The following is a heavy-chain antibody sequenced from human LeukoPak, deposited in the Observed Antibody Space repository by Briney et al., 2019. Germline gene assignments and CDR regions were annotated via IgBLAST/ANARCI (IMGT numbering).Heavy chain of an antibody. CDR1: GGSFSSYY. J-gene: IGHJ6*02. CDR2: IYYSGST. CDR3: ARLAYSGYRRRAYYYYGMDV. Sequence: SETLSLTCAVYGGSFSSYYWSWIRQPPGKGLEWIGYIYYSGSTNYNPSLKSRVTISVDTSKNQFSLKLSSVTAADTAVYYCARLAYSGYRRRAYYYYGMDVWGQGTTVTVSS. V-gene: IGHV4-59*08. D-gene: IGHD5-12*01.